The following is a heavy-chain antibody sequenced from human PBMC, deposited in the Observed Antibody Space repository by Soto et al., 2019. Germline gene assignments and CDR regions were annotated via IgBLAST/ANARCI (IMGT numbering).Heavy chain of an antibody. CDR3: AKGNRKAAAGHYYYYGMDV. Sequence: GGSLRLSCAASGFTFSSYAMSWVRQAPGKGLEWVSAISGSGGSTYYADSVKGRFTISRDNSKNTLYLQMNSLRAEDTAVYYCAKGNRKAAAGHYYYYGMDVWGQGTTVTVSS. CDR1: GFTFSSYA. J-gene: IGHJ6*02. CDR2: ISGSGGST. V-gene: IGHV3-23*01. D-gene: IGHD6-13*01.